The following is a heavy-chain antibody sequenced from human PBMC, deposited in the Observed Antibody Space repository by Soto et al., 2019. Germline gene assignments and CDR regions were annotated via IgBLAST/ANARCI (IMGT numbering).Heavy chain of an antibody. CDR1: GYTFTSYY. D-gene: IGHD1-7*01. CDR3: ARGYNWNYAVIDY. CDR2: INPSGGST. V-gene: IGHV1-46*03. Sequence: ASVKVSCKASGYTFTSYYLHWVRQAPGQGLEWMGIINPSGGSTRYAQKFQGRVTMTRDTSTSTVYMELSSLTSEDTAVYYCARGYNWNYAVIDYWGQGTLVTVSS. J-gene: IGHJ4*02.